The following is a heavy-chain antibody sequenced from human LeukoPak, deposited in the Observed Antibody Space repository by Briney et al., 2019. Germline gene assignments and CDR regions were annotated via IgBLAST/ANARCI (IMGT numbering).Heavy chain of an antibody. CDR2: IYYSGST. CDR3: ARDKGYALNWFDP. D-gene: IGHD2-2*01. J-gene: IGHJ5*02. CDR1: GGSISSGDYY. V-gene: IGHV4-30-4*08. Sequence: PSETLSLTCTVSGGSISSGDYYWSWIRQPPGKGLEWIGYIYYSGSTYYNPSLKSRVTISVDTSKNQFSLKLSSVTAADTAVYYCARDKGYALNWFDPWGQGTLVTVSS.